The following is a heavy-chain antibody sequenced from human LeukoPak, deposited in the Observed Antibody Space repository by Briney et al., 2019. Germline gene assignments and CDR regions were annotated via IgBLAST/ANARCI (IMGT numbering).Heavy chain of an antibody. CDR1: GFIFSSSG. Sequence: GGSLRLSCAASGFIFSSSGMSWVRQAPGKGLEWVSTISDNGGSTYYADSVKGRFTISRDNSKNTLYLQMNSLRDEDTAVYYCAKDSGWILFDDWGQGTLVTVSS. CDR3: AKDSGWILFDD. V-gene: IGHV3-23*01. D-gene: IGHD2-2*03. CDR2: ISDNGGST. J-gene: IGHJ4*02.